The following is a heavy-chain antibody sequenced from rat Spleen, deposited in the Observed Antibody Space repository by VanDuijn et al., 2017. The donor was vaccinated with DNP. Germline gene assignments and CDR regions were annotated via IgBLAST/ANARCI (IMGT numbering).Heavy chain of an antibody. Sequence: QVTLKESGPGILQPSHTLSLTCSFSGFSLSTYGMGVSWIRQPSGKGLEWLASIWWNGNTYNNPSLKSRLTVSKDTSNNQAFLKITTVDTADTATYYCTRRRLGKYCHFYYWGQGVMVTVSS. CDR1: GFSLSTYGMG. CDR3: TRRRLGKYCHFYY. CDR2: IWWNGNT. J-gene: IGHJ2*01. D-gene: IGHD4-1*01. V-gene: IGHV8-23*01.